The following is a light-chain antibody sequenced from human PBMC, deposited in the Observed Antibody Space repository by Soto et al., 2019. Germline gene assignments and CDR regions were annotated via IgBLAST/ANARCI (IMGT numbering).Light chain of an antibody. Sequence: EIVMTQSPLSLSVTPGEPASISCRSSQSLLYSNGYNYLDWYLQKPGQSPQLLIYLGSNRASGVPDRFSGSGSGTDFTLKISRVEAEDVGVYYCVQALESRTFGGGTKVDIK. V-gene: IGKV2-28*01. J-gene: IGKJ4*01. CDR1: QSLLYSNGYNY. CDR3: VQALESRT. CDR2: LGS.